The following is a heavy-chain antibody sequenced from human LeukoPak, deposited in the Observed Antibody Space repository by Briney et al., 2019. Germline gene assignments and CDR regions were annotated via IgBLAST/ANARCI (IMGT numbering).Heavy chain of an antibody. CDR2: INWNGGST. D-gene: IGHD2-15*01. CDR3: ARDRTLGYCSGGSCYNDFDY. V-gene: IGHV3-20*04. Sequence: GGSLRLSCAASGFTFTTNAMSWVRQAPGKGLEWVSGINWNGGSTGYADSVKGRFTISRDNAKNSLYLQMNSLRAEDTALYYCARDRTLGYCSGGSCYNDFDYWGQGTLVTVSS. CDR1: GFTFTTNA. J-gene: IGHJ4*02.